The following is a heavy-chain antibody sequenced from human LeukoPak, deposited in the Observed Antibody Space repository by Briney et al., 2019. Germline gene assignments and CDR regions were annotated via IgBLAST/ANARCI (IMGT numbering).Heavy chain of an antibody. CDR3: ARLYYYASSGYDALDI. CDR1: GYTFTSYD. V-gene: IGHV1-8*01. J-gene: IGHJ3*02. CDR2: MDGSSGKT. Sequence: GASVKVFCKTSGYTFTSYDINWVRQAAGQGLEWMGGMDGSSGKTAYAQKFLGRVTITRNTSISTAYMELSSLTSEDTAVYYCARLYYYASSGYDALDIWGQGTMVTVSS. D-gene: IGHD3-22*01.